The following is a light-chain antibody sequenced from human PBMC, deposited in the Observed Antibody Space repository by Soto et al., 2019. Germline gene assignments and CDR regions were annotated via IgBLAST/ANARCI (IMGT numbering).Light chain of an antibody. CDR1: QSVRSN. CDR2: GAF. J-gene: IGKJ3*01. Sequence: EVVMTQPPATLSVSPGERVTLSCRASQSVRSNLAWYQQKRGQAPRLLIYGAFSRATGIPDRFSGSGSGTDFTLTISRLEPEDFSVYYCHQYGTAPLTFGPGTKVDI. V-gene: IGKV3-20*01. CDR3: HQYGTAPLT.